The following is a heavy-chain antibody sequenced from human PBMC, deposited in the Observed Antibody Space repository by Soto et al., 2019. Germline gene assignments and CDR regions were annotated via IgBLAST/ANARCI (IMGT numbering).Heavy chain of an antibody. V-gene: IGHV4-34*01. Sequence: PSETLSLTCAVYGGSFSGYYWSWIRQPPGKVLEWIGEINHSVSTNYNPSLKIRVTISVDTSKNQFFPKLSSVTAADTAVYYCARKYSSGWYHFDYWGQGTLVTVSS. J-gene: IGHJ4*02. D-gene: IGHD6-19*01. CDR2: INHSVST. CDR1: GGSFSGYY. CDR3: ARKYSSGWYHFDY.